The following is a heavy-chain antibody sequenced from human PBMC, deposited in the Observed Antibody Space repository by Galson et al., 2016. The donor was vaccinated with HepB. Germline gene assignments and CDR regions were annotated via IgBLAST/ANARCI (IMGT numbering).Heavy chain of an antibody. J-gene: IGHJ3*02. CDR3: ARGCSSTSCYYQFGAWGPRQPNDAFDI. CDR2: IYYSGST. V-gene: IGHV4-59*09. D-gene: IGHD2-2*01. Sequence: EWIGYIYYSGSTNYNPSLKSRVTISVDTSKNQFSLKLSSVTAADTAVYYCARGCSSTSCYYQFGAWGPRQPNDAFDIWGQGTMVTVSS.